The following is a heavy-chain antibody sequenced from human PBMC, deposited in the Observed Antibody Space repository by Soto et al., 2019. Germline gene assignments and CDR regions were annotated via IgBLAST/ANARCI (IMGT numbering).Heavy chain of an antibody. CDR1: GGTFSTYT. CDR2: IIPIFRTA. Sequence: QVQLVQSGAEVKKPGSSVKVSCKASGGTFSTYTVSWVRQAPGQGLEWMGGIIPIFRTANYAQKFQGRVTVTADESTSTAYMELSSLRSEDTAVYYCARRYCISTSCHYYGMDVWGQGTTVTGSS. CDR3: ARRYCISTSCHYYGMDV. J-gene: IGHJ6*02. D-gene: IGHD2-2*01. V-gene: IGHV1-69*12.